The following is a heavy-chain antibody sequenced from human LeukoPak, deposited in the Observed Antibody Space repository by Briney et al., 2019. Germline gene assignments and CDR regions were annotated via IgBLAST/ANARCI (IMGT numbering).Heavy chain of an antibody. CDR1: GGSFSGYY. CDR3: ARGNLVVPAATYYYYYYMDV. D-gene: IGHD2-2*01. Sequence: SETLSLTCAVYGGSFSGYYWSWIRQPPGKGLEWIGEINHSGSTNYNPSLKSRVTISVDTSKNQFSLKPSSVTAADTAVYYCARGNLVVPAATYYYYYYMDVWGKGTTVTVSS. CDR2: INHSGST. V-gene: IGHV4-34*01. J-gene: IGHJ6*03.